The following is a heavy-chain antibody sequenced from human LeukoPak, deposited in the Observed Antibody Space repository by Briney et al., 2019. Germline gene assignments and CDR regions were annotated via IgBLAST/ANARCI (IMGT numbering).Heavy chain of an antibody. CDR1: GFTFDDYA. CDR3: AKDKARGQLWLLDY. V-gene: IGHV3-9*01. Sequence: PGGSLRLSCAASGFTFDDYAMHWVRQAPGKGLEWVSGISWNSGSIGYADSVKGRFTISRDNAKNSLYLQMNSLRAEDTALYYCAKDKARGQLWLLDYWGQGTLVTVSS. CDR2: ISWNSGSI. D-gene: IGHD5-18*01. J-gene: IGHJ4*02.